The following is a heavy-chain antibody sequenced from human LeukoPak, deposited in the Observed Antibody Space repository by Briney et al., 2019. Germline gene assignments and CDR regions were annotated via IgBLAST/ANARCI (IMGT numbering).Heavy chain of an antibody. CDR3: AREVVPGGDHYYGMDV. CDR2: ISYDGSNK. J-gene: IGHJ6*02. V-gene: IGHV3-30*04. D-gene: IGHD2-21*02. CDR1: GFTFSSYA. Sequence: GGSLRLSCAASGFTFSSYAMHWVRQAPGKGLEWVAVISYDGSNKYYADSVKGRFTISRDNSKNTLYLQMNSLRAEDTAVYYCAREVVPGGDHYYGMDVWGQGTTVTVSS.